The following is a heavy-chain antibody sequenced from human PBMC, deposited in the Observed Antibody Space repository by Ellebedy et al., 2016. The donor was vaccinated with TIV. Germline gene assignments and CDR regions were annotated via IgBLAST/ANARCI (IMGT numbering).Heavy chain of an antibody. CDR3: ARMVGASDY. V-gene: IGHV1-18*04. Sequence: AASVTVSCKASGYTFSSYGITWVRQAPGQGLEWMGWISAYNGDTEYAQKLQERVTMTTDTSTSTAHMELRSLRSDDTAVYYCARMVGASDYWGQGTLVTVSS. J-gene: IGHJ4*02. CDR1: GYTFSSYG. CDR2: ISAYNGDT. D-gene: IGHD1-26*01.